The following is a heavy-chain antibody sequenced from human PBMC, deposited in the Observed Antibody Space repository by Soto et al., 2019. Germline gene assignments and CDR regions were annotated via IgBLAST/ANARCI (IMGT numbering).Heavy chain of an antibody. CDR1: GYTFTSYD. CDR3: ARVEVVAATGYYYYYYGMDV. D-gene: IGHD2-15*01. J-gene: IGHJ6*02. CDR2: MNPNSGNT. Sequence: ASVKVSCKASGYTFTSYDINWVRQATGQGLEWMGWMNPNSGNTGYAQKFQGRVTMTRNTSISTAYMELSSLRSEDTAVYYCARVEVVAATGYYYYYYGMDVWGQGTTVTVSS. V-gene: IGHV1-8*01.